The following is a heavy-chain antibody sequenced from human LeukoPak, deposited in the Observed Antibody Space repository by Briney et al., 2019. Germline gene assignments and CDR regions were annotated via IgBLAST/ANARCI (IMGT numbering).Heavy chain of an antibody. J-gene: IGHJ4*02. D-gene: IGHD2-15*01. V-gene: IGHV1-18*01. CDR1: GYTFTSYG. CDR2: ISAYNGNT. Sequence: ASVKVSCKASGYTFTSYGISWVRQAPGQGLEWMGWISAYNGNTNYAQKLQGRVTMTTDTSTSTAYMELRSLRSDDTAVYYCARDCSGGSYHSGKYFDYWGQGTLVTVSS. CDR3: ARDCSGGSYHSGKYFDY.